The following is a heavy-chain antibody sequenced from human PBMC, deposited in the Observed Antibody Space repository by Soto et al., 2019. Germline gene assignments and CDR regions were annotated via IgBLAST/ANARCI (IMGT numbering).Heavy chain of an antibody. Sequence: EVQLVESGGGLVKPGGSLRLSCAASGFTFSNAWMNWVRQAPGKGLEWVGRIKSKTDGGTTDYAAPVKGRFTISRDDSKNTLYLQMNSLKTGDTAVYYCTPHYYYDSSGYFDLDYWGQGTLVTVSS. CDR3: TPHYYYDSSGYFDLDY. J-gene: IGHJ4*02. CDR2: IKSKTDGGTT. V-gene: IGHV3-15*07. CDR1: GFTFSNAW. D-gene: IGHD3-22*01.